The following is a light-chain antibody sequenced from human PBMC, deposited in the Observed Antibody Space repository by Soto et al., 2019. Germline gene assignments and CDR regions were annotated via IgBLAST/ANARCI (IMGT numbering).Light chain of an antibody. J-gene: IGKJ4*01. CDR2: DAS. V-gene: IGKV3-11*01. CDR3: QQRNEWPLT. CDR1: QSGGSS. Sequence: ETVLTQAPATLSLSPGERATLACRASQSGGSSLACYQQKPCQAPRLLINDASNRATGIPARFSGSGSGTDFALTITSIEPEDFAVYYCQQRNEWPLTFGGGTKVEIK.